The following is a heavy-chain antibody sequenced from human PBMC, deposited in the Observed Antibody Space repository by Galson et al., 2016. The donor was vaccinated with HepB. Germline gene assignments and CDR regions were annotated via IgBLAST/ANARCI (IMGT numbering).Heavy chain of an antibody. CDR1: GFTFEDYT. CDR3: AKGDCSTSSCFSLHY. Sequence: SLRLSCAASGFTFEDYTMHWVRQAPGKGLEWVSSISWHSRSIGYADSVKGRFTISRDNAKNPVYLEMNSLRSEDMALYYCAKGDCSTSSCFSLHYWGQGTLVTVSS. D-gene: IGHD2-2*01. V-gene: IGHV3-9*03. J-gene: IGHJ4*02. CDR2: ISWHSRSI.